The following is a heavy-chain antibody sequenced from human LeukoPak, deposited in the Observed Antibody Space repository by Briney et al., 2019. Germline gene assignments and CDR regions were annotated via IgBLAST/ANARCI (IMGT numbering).Heavy chain of an antibody. Sequence: TGGSLKLSCVASGFAFSDYGMDWVRQAPGKGLEWVAVISYDGSNKYYADSVKGRFTISRDNSKNTLYLQMNSLRAEDTAVYYCARDIYYDSSGYYGSVYWGQGTLVTVSS. CDR3: ARDIYYDSSGYYGSVY. J-gene: IGHJ4*02. CDR1: GFAFSDYG. D-gene: IGHD3-22*01. V-gene: IGHV3-30*03. CDR2: ISYDGSNK.